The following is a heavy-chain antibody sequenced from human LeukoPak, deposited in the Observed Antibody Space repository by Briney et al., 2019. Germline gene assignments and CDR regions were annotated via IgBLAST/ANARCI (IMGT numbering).Heavy chain of an antibody. CDR1: GDSISRFY. D-gene: IGHD6-19*01. Sequence: TSETLSLTCSVSGDSISRFYWSWVRQPPGKGLEWIGYTGDTNYNPSLKSRVTISLDASKSQFSLKLSSVTAADTAMYYCARVNIAVAGDASDVWGRGTMVTVSS. J-gene: IGHJ3*01. V-gene: IGHV4-59*01. CDR3: ARVNIAVAGDASDV. CDR2: YTGDT.